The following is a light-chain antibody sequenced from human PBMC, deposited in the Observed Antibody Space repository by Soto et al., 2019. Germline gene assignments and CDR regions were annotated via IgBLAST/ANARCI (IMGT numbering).Light chain of an antibody. CDR1: QSVSSN. Sequence: EIMMTQSPDTLSVSPGERATLSCGASQSVSSNLAWYQQSPGPPPRLLISGASTTASAVPGRFSGSGSGREFTITLRSLQSEAFAISYCHQYNTSPWTFGQGTKVDIK. J-gene: IGKJ1*01. CDR3: HQYNTSPWT. CDR2: GAS. V-gene: IGKV3-15*01.